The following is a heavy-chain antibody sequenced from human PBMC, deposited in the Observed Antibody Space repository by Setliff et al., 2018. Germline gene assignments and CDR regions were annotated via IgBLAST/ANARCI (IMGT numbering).Heavy chain of an antibody. D-gene: IGHD6-13*01. CDR3: VKDVVGYSSTWPKRDYFDY. CDR1: ESTFSSFG. V-gene: IGHV3-30*02. J-gene: IGHJ4*02. CDR2: IRYDGSYE. Sequence: TGGSLRLSCTASESTFSSFGMHWVRQAPGKGLEWVGFIRYDGSYEYYADSVQGRFTISRDNSKKTLYLQMNSLRAEDTAVYYCVKDVVGYSSTWPKRDYFDYWGQGTLVTVSS.